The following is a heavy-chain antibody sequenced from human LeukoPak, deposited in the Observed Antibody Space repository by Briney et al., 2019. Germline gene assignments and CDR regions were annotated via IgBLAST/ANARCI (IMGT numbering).Heavy chain of an antibody. Sequence: VASVKVSCKTSGYSFIDYYIHWVRQAPGQGLEWMGWINPNSGGTVYAQKFQGRVTMTRDTSISTAYMELSRVRSDDTAVYYCARARWDRARYFDYWGQGTLVTVSS. CDR1: GYSFIDYY. CDR3: ARARWDRARYFDY. D-gene: IGHD1-26*01. CDR2: INPNSGGT. V-gene: IGHV1-2*02. J-gene: IGHJ4*02.